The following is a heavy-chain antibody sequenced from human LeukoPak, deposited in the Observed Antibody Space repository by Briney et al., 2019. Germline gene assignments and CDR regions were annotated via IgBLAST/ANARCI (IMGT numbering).Heavy chain of an antibody. V-gene: IGHV1-58*02. CDR3: ARDPSPLAAMVSYYFDY. D-gene: IGHD5-18*01. J-gene: IGHJ4*02. CDR1: GFTFTSSA. Sequence: SVKVSCKASGFTFTSSAMQWVRQARGQRLEWIGWIVVGSGNTNYAQKFQGRVTITADKSTSTAYMELSSLRSEDTAVYYCARDPSPLAAMVSYYFDYWGQGTLVTVSA. CDR2: IVVGSGNT.